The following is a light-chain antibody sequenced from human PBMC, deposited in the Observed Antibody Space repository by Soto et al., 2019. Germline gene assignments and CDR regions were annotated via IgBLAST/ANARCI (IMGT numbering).Light chain of an antibody. Sequence: TQSPSTLPASVGDRVTITCRASQSISSNLAWYQQKPGQAPRLLIYGASSRANGIPDRFSGSGSGTDLTLTVSRLEPEDFAVYDGQQRSNWPTWTFGQGTKVDIK. CDR3: QQRSNWPTWT. V-gene: IGKV3D-20*02. CDR1: QSISSN. CDR2: GAS. J-gene: IGKJ1*01.